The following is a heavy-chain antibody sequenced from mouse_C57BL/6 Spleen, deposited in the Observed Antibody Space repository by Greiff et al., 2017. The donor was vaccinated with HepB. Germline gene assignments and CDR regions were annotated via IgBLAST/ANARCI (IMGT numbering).Heavy chain of an antibody. V-gene: IGHV5-17*01. D-gene: IGHD2-4*01. Sequence: EVKVEESGGGLVKPGGSLKLSCAASGFTFSDYGMHWVRQAPEKGLEWVAYISSGSSTIYYADTVKGRFTISRDNAKNTLFLQLTSLRSEDTAMYYCARNDYVRNWFAYWGQGTLVTVSA. CDR2: ISSGSSTI. CDR3: ARNDYVRNWFAY. J-gene: IGHJ3*01. CDR1: GFTFSDYG.